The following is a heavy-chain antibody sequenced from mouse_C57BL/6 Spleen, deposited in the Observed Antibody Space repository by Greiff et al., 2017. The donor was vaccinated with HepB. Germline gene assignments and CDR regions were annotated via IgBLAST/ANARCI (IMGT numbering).Heavy chain of an antibody. D-gene: IGHD2-4*01. V-gene: IGHV1-64*01. CDR3: ARGDYGGWFAY. CDR1: GYTFTSYW. J-gene: IGHJ3*01. CDR2: IHPNSGST. Sequence: QVQLKQPGAELVKPGASVKLSCKASGYTFTSYWMHWVKQRPGQGLEWIGMIHPNSGSTNYNEKFKSKATLTVDKSSSTAYMQLSSLTSEDSAVYYCARGDYGGWFAYWGQGTLVTVSA.